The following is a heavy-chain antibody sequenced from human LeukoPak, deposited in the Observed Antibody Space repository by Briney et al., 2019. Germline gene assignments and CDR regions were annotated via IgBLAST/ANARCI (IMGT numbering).Heavy chain of an antibody. Sequence: SQTLSLTFTVYGGSFSGYYWNWIRQPPGKGLEWIGEINHSGSTNYNPSLKSRVTISVDTSKNQFSLKLSSVTAADTAVYYCARGGQQLDDGYFDLWGRGTLVTVSS. CDR3: ARGGQQLDDGYFDL. CDR1: GGSFSGYY. J-gene: IGHJ2*01. CDR2: INHSGST. D-gene: IGHD6-13*01. V-gene: IGHV4-34*01.